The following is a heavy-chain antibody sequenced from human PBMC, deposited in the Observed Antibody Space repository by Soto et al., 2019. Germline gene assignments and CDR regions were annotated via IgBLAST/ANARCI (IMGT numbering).Heavy chain of an antibody. J-gene: IGHJ4*02. D-gene: IGHD6-13*01. V-gene: IGHV1-46*01. CDR3: ARVAVGAAAPDY. Sequence: QVQLVQSGAEVKKPGASVKVSCKASGYTFTSYYMHWVRQAPGQGLEWMGIINPSGGSTSYAQKFQGRVTMTRDTSTSTVYMELSSLRAEDTAVYYCARVAVGAAAPDYWGQGTLVTVSS. CDR1: GYTFTSYY. CDR2: INPSGGST.